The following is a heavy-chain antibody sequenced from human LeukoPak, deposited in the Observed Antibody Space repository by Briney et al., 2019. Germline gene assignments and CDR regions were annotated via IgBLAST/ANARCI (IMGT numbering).Heavy chain of an antibody. Sequence: AGGSLRLSCSASGFTFSAYAMHWVRQAPGKGLEYVSAISSNGGSTYYADSVKGRFTISRDNSKNTLYLQMSSLRAEDTAVYYCVKDVYGGNSFWCLDLWGRGTLVTVSS. CDR2: ISSNGGST. CDR3: VKDVYGGNSFWCLDL. CDR1: GFTFSAYA. V-gene: IGHV3-64D*06. J-gene: IGHJ2*01. D-gene: IGHD4-23*01.